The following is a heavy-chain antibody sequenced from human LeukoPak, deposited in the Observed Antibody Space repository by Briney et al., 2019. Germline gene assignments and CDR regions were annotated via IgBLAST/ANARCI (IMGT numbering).Heavy chain of an antibody. CDR1: GDSITSHYY. D-gene: IGHD6-13*01. V-gene: IGHV4-38-2*02. J-gene: IGHJ4*02. CDR3: ARDQIAAAGRIDY. Sequence: PSETLSLTCTVSGDSITSHYYRGWIRQPPGQGLGWIGSIYYSGSTYYNPSLKSRVTISVDTSKNQFSLKLSSVTAADTAVYYCARDQIAAAGRIDYWGQGTLVTVSS. CDR2: IYYSGST.